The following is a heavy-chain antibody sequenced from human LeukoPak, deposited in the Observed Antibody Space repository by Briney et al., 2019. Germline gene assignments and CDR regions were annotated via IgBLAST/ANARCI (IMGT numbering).Heavy chain of an antibody. CDR1: GGSISGYS. Sequence: SETLSLTCTVSGGSISGYSWSWIRQPAGKGLEWIGRIYTSGDTNYNPSLKSRVTMSVDTSKNQFSLKLSSVTAADTAVYYCARGSSGWYVVDYWGQGTLVTVSS. J-gene: IGHJ4*02. D-gene: IGHD6-19*01. CDR3: ARGSSGWYVVDY. CDR2: IYTSGDT. V-gene: IGHV4-4*07.